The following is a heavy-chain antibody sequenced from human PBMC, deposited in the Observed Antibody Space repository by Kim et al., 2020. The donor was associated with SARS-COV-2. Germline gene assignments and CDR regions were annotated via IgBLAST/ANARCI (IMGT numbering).Heavy chain of an antibody. Sequence: GGSLRLSCAASGFTFSSYWMSWVRQAPGKWLEWVANIKQDGSEKYYVDSVKGRFTISRDNAKNSLYLQMNSLRAEDTAVYYCARDTYSNYDDYYYDYGMDVWGQGTTVTVSS. CDR1: GFTFSSYW. D-gene: IGHD4-4*01. V-gene: IGHV3-7*01. J-gene: IGHJ6*02. CDR2: IKQDGSEK. CDR3: ARDTYSNYDDYYYDYGMDV.